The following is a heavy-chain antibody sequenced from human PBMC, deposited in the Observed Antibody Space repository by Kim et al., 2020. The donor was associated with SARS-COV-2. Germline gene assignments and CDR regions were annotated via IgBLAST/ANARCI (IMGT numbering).Heavy chain of an antibody. Sequence: GGSLRLSCAASGFTFSSYSMNWVRQAPGKGLEWVSYISSSSSTIYYADSVKGRFTISRDNAKNSLYLQMNSLRDEDTAVYYCAREDLWFGELLCHRPLYGMDVWGQGTTVTVSS. CDR1: GFTFSSYS. CDR3: AREDLWFGELLCHRPLYGMDV. J-gene: IGHJ6*02. CDR2: ISSSSSTI. V-gene: IGHV3-48*02. D-gene: IGHD3-10*01.